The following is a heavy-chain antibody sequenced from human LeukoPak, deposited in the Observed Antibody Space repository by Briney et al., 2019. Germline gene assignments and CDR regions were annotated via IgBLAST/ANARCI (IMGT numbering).Heavy chain of an antibody. D-gene: IGHD2-15*01. CDR3: ARDPDCSGGSCYEGGDY. V-gene: IGHV3-53*01. CDR2: IYSGGST. CDR1: GFTVSSNY. Sequence: SGGSLRLSCAASGFTVSSNYMSWVRQAPGRGLEWSSVIYSGGSTYYADSVKGRFTISRDNSKNALYLQMNSLRAEDTAVYYCARDPDCSGGSCYEGGDYWGQGTLVTVSS. J-gene: IGHJ4*02.